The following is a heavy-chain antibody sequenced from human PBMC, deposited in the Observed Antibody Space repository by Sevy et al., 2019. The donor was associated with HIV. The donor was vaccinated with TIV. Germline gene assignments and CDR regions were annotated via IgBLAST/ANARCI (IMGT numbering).Heavy chain of an antibody. V-gene: IGHV4-39*01. Sequence: SETLSLTCTVSGASISSSGYYWGWIRQPPGKGLEWIASINYSGITFYNPSLKSRVTISADTSKNQFSLRLSSVTAADSSISFCVGPKLTYINGCHYLDYWGQRTVVTDSS. J-gene: IGHJ4*02. CDR3: VGPKLTYINGCHYLDY. D-gene: IGHD2-15*01. CDR2: INYSGIT. CDR1: GASISSSGYY.